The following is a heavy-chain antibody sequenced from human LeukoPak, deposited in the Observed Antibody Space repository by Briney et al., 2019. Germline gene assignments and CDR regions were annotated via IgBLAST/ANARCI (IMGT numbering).Heavy chain of an antibody. CDR1: GFTFNTFT. Sequence: GGSLRLSCAASGFTFNTFTMNWVRQAPGKGLEWVSAINRGGDGTYYADFVQGRFTISRDNSENTLYLQMNPLRPEDTATYYCAKGTERYREVSSFDSWGQGTQVTVSS. CDR2: INRGGDGT. D-gene: IGHD3-10*01. CDR3: AKGTERYREVSSFDS. J-gene: IGHJ4*02. V-gene: IGHV3-23*01.